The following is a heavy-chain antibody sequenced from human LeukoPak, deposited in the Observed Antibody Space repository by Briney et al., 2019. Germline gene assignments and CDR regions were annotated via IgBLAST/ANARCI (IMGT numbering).Heavy chain of an antibody. CDR2: INHSGST. CDR3: ARALGYCSGGSCYIDY. D-gene: IGHD2-15*01. Sequence: SETLSLTCAVYGGSFSGYYWSWIRQPPGKGLEWIGEINHSGSTNYNPSLKSRVTISVDTSKNQFSLELSSVTAADTAVYYCARALGYCSGGSCYIDYWGQGTLVTVSS. J-gene: IGHJ4*02. V-gene: IGHV4-34*01. CDR1: GGSFSGYY.